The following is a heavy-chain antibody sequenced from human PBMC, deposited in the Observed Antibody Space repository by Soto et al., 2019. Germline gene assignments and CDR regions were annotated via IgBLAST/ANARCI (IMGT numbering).Heavy chain of an antibody. CDR1: GYTFTIYG. Sequence: QVQLVQSGAEVKKPGASVKVSCKASGYTFTIYGISWVRQAPGQGLEWMGWISAYNGNTNYAQKIQGRVNMTTDTSTSTAYIELRSLRADDTAVYYCAGETPSWFDLWGQGTLVTVCS. D-gene: IGHD2-15*01. CDR2: ISAYNGNT. CDR3: AGETPSWFDL. J-gene: IGHJ5*02. V-gene: IGHV1-18*01.